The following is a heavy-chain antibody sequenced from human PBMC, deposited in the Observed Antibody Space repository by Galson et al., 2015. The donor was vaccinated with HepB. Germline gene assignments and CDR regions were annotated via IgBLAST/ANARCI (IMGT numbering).Heavy chain of an antibody. J-gene: IGHJ5*02. V-gene: IGHV3-48*02. D-gene: IGHD2/OR15-2a*01. CDR3: AREGTTSTPNWFDP. CDR1: GFTFSGHS. CDR2: ISSGSSAI. Sequence: SLRLSCAASGFTFSGHSMNWVRQAPGKGLEWVAYISSGSSAIYYADSVKGRFTISRDNAKNSLYLQMNSLRDEDTAVYYCAREGTTSTPNWFDPWGQGTLVTVSS.